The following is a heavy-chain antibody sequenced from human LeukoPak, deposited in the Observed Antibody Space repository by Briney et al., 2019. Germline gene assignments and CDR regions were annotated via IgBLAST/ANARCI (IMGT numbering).Heavy chain of an antibody. CDR2: MNTNSGNT. D-gene: IGHD6-19*01. Sequence: ASVKVSCKASVYTFTTYDINWVRQATGQGLEWMGWMNTNSGNTGYTQKFQGRVTMTRNTSISTAYMELSSLRSEDTAVYYCARGRGSGHKENWFDPWGQGTLVTVSS. CDR3: ARGRGSGHKENWFDP. J-gene: IGHJ5*02. V-gene: IGHV1-8*01. CDR1: VYTFTTYD.